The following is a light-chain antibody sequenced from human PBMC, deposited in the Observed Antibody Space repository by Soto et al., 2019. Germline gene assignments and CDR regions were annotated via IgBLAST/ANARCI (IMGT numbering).Light chain of an antibody. V-gene: IGKV2-28*01. CDR3: MQTLQTRT. J-gene: IGKJ1*01. Sequence: DIVVTQSPLSLTVTPGEPASISCRSSQSLLHSNGYTYLDWYLQKPGQSPQVLIYMGSNRASGVPDRFSGSGSGTDFTLTISRVEAEDAGVYYCMQTLQTRTFGQGTKVDI. CDR2: MGS. CDR1: QSLLHSNGYTY.